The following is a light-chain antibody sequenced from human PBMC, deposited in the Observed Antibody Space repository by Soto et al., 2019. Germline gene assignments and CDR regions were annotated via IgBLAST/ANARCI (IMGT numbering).Light chain of an antibody. CDR2: GAS. Sequence: EIVLTQSPGTLSLSPGERATLSCRASQSVRSNYLAWYQQKPGQPPRLLIYGASSRATGIPDTFSGSGSGTDFTLTISRLEAEDSAVDYCQQYGSAPSTFGGGTKVEIK. CDR3: QQYGSAPST. V-gene: IGKV3-20*01. CDR1: QSVRSNY. J-gene: IGKJ4*01.